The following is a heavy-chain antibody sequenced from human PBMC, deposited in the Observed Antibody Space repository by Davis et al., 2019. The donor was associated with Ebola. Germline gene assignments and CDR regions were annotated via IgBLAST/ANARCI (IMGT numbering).Heavy chain of an antibody. J-gene: IGHJ6*02. CDR2: INPNDGRT. V-gene: IGHV1-46*01. D-gene: IGHD6-13*01. Sequence: AASVKVSCKASGYTFTNYYMHWVRQAPGQGLEWMGMINPNDGRTIYAQKFQGRVTITRDISATTAYMELSSLRSEDTAVYFCARLSSTWSSLYGMDVWGQGTTVTVSS. CDR1: GYTFTNYY. CDR3: ARLSSTWSSLYGMDV.